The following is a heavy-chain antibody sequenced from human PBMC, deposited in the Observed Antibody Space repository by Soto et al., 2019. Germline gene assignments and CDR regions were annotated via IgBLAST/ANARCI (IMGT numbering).Heavy chain of an antibody. V-gene: IGHV4-34*01. CDR1: CGSFSGYY. CDR2: INHSGST. J-gene: IGHJ6*02. CDR3: ARGNGNYYYGFDV. Sequence: SETLSLTCAVYCGSFSGYYWSWIRQPPGKGLEWIGEINHSGSTNYNPSLKSRVTISVDTSKNQFSLKLSSVTSADTASYFCARGNGNYYYGFDVWGQGTTVTVS.